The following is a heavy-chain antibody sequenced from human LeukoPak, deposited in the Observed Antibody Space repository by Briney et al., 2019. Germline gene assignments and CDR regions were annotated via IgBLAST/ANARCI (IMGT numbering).Heavy chain of an antibody. D-gene: IGHD3-3*01. V-gene: IGHV1-2*02. J-gene: IGHJ4*02. CDR2: INPNSGGT. Sequence: ASVKVSCKASGYTFTGYYMHWVRQAPGQGLEWMGWINPNSGGTNYAQKFQGRVTMTRDTSISTAYMELSRLRSDDTAVYYCARSDRIFGVVIIQFDYWAREPWSPSPQ. CDR3: ARSDRIFGVVIIQFDY. CDR1: GYTFTGYY.